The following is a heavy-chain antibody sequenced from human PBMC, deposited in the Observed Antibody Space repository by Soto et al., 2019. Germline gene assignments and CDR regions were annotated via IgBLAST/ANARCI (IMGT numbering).Heavy chain of an antibody. J-gene: IGHJ5*01. CDR1: GFTFSNYA. CDR2: IISGGGAA. V-gene: IGHV3-23*01. CDR3: AKHAAYQLVSWFDS. Sequence: GGSLRLSCAASGFTFSNYAMSCVRQAPGKGLEWVSGIISGGGAAYYADSVRGRFTISRDNSKDTLYLQITSLRAEHTAFYYFAKHAAYQLVSWFDSWGQGPLVTVSS. D-gene: IGHD2-2*01.